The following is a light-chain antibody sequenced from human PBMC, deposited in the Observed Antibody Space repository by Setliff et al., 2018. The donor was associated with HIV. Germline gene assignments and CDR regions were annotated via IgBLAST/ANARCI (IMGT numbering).Light chain of an antibody. CDR1: SSDVGAYNY. V-gene: IGLV2-14*03. CDR3: SSYTSSTLLYV. Sequence: QSALTQPASVSGSPGQSITISCTGTSSDVGAYNYVSWYQQHPGKVPKLLISDVSNRPSGVSNRFSGSKSGNTASLTISGLQAEDEADYYCSSYTSSTLLYVFGTGTKVTVL. J-gene: IGLJ1*01. CDR2: DVS.